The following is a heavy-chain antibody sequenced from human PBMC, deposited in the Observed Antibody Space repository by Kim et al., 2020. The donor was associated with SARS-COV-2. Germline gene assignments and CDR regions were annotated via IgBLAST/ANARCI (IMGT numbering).Heavy chain of an antibody. CDR2: IYPGDSDT. V-gene: IGHV5-51*01. CDR1: GYSFTSYW. D-gene: IGHD6-13*01. Sequence: GESLKISCKGSGYSFTSYWIGWVRQMPGKGLEWMGIIYPGDSDTRYSPSFQGQVTISADKSISTAYLQWSSLKASDTAMYYCAINGDGYSSSWYRTFDYWGQGTLVTVSS. J-gene: IGHJ4*02. CDR3: AINGDGYSSSWYRTFDY.